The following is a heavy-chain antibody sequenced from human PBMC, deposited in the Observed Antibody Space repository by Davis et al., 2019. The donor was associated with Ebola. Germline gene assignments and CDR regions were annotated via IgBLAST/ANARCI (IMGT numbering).Heavy chain of an antibody. D-gene: IGHD3-16*02. V-gene: IGHV3-48*03. CDR1: GFTFSSYE. J-gene: IGHJ4*02. CDR2: ISSSGSDI. Sequence: GESLKISCAASGFTFSSYEMNWVRQAPGKGLEWVSGISSSGSDIYYVDSVKGRFIISRDNANNSLYLQVNSLRAEDTAMYYCARDRDTEYWFDFWGQGTLVTVSS. CDR3: ARDRDTEYWFDF.